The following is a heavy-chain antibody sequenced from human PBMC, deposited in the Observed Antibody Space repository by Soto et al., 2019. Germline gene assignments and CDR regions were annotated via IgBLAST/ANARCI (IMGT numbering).Heavy chain of an antibody. Sequence: EVQLVESGGGLVKPGGSLRLSCAASGFTFSSYSMNWVRQAPGKGLEWVSSISSSSSYIYYADSVKGRFTISRDNAKNSLYLQMNSLRAEDTAVYYCARARFDIVVVPAAIYPWFDYWGQGTLVTVSS. CDR1: GFTFSSYS. J-gene: IGHJ4*02. CDR2: ISSSSSYI. V-gene: IGHV3-21*01. D-gene: IGHD2-2*01. CDR3: ARARFDIVVVPAAIYPWFDY.